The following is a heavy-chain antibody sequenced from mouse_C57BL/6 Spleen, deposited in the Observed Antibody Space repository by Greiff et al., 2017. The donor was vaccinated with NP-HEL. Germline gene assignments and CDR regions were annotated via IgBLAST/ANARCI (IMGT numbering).Heavy chain of an antibody. CDR1: GYSITSGYY. D-gene: IGHD1-1*01. CDR2: ISYDGSN. J-gene: IGHJ2*01. CDR3: ARGEFITTA. V-gene: IGHV3-6*01. Sequence: EPGPGLVKPSQSLSLTCSVTGYSITSGYYWNWIRQPPGNQLELMGYISYDGSNNYNPSLKNRISITRDTSNNQLFLKLNSVTTEDTATYYCARGEFITTAWGQGTTLTVSS.